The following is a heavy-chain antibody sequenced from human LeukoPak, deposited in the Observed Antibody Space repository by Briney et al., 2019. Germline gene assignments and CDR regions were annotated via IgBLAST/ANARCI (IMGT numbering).Heavy chain of an antibody. CDR3: ARDADGNADY. CDR1: GFTFSPYA. V-gene: IGHV3-48*04. J-gene: IGHJ4*02. Sequence: GGSLRLSCAACGFTFSPYAMNWVRQAPGKGLEWVAYISRSSSTIYYADSVRGRFIISRDDAHNSLYLQMNSLRAEDTAMYYCARDADGNADYWGRGALVTVSS. CDR2: ISRSSSTI. D-gene: IGHD4-23*01.